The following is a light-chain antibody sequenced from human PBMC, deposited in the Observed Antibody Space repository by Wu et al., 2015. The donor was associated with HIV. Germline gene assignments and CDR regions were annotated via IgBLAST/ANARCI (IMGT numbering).Light chain of an antibody. CDR3: LQYNYYPPXT. V-gene: IGKV1-8*01. CDR1: QDVNNY. Sequence: RVTQSPASLSAFAGDRVTITCRSSQDVNNYLAWYQQKPGKAPKLLIYRTSILQTGVPSRFSGGVSGADFTLTIDSLQSEDVATYHCLQYNYYPPXTFGGGT. CDR2: RTS. J-gene: IGKJ4*01.